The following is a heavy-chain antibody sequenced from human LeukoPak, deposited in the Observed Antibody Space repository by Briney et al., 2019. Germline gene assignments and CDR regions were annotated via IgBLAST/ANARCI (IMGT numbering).Heavy chain of an antibody. CDR3: ARGGRWLQLFPFDY. V-gene: IGHV4-30-4*07. Sequence: PSQTLSLTCAVSGGSISSGSYSWSWIRQPPGKGLEWIGYIFYTGGTYYNPSLKSRVTISVDTSKNQFSLKLSSVTAADTAVYYCARGGRWLQLFPFDYWGQGTLVTVSS. D-gene: IGHD5-24*01. J-gene: IGHJ4*02. CDR2: IFYTGGT. CDR1: GGSISSGSYS.